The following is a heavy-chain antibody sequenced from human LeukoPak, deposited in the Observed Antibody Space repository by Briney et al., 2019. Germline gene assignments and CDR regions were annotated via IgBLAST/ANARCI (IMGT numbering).Heavy chain of an antibody. Sequence: GESLKISCKGSGYSFTSYWIGWVRQMPGKGLEWMGIIYPGDSDTRYSPSFQGQVTISADKSINTAYLQWSSLKASDTAMYYCARGGAYCGGDCYSGKDYWGQGTLVTVSS. CDR1: GYSFTSYW. CDR3: ARGGAYCGGDCYSGKDY. V-gene: IGHV5-51*01. CDR2: IYPGDSDT. J-gene: IGHJ4*02. D-gene: IGHD2-21*02.